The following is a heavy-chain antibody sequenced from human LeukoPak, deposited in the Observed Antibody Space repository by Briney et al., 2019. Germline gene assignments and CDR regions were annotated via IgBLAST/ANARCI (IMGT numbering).Heavy chain of an antibody. CDR3: AKVYDSSGYYSFFDY. Sequence: GGSLRLSCAASGFTFSSYAMSWVRQAPGKGLEWVSAISGSGGSTYYADSVKGRFTISRDNSKNTLYLQMNSLRAEDTAVDYCAKVYDSSGYYSFFDYWGQGTLVTVSS. D-gene: IGHD3-22*01. CDR1: GFTFSSYA. V-gene: IGHV3-23*01. J-gene: IGHJ4*02. CDR2: ISGSGGST.